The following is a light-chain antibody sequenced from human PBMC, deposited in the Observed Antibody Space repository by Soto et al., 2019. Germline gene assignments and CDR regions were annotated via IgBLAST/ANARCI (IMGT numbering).Light chain of an antibody. CDR1: QTINNY. J-gene: IGKJ2*01. Sequence: DIPMTQSPSSLSASVGDRVTITCRTSQTINNYLNWYRQKPGKVPEVLIYGASSLQRGVSSRFTGSASRTYFTLTISSLQPEDFATYYCQRVYDFPHTFGQGTKVEV. CDR2: GAS. CDR3: QRVYDFPHT. V-gene: IGKV1-39*01.